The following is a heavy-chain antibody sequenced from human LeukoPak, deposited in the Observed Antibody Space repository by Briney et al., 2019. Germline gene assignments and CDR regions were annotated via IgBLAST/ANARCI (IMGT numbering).Heavy chain of an antibody. CDR2: INPNSGGT. D-gene: IGHD5-12*01. Sequence: GASVKVSCKAPGYTFTGYYMHWVRQAPGQGLEWMGWINPNSGGTNYAQKFQGRVTMTRDTSISTAYMELSRLRSDDTAVYYCARGDIVATTSRYYYFDYWGQGTLVTVSS. CDR1: GYTFTGYY. V-gene: IGHV1-2*02. CDR3: ARGDIVATTSRYYYFDY. J-gene: IGHJ4*02.